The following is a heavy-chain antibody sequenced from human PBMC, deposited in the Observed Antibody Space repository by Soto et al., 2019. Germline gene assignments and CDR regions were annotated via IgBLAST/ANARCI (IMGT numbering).Heavy chain of an antibody. J-gene: IGHJ6*02. V-gene: IGHV1-3*01. CDR2: INAGNGNT. CDR3: AIEKDQYEDIVVVPGPLYV. CDR1: GYTVANYV. D-gene: IGHD2-2*01. Sequence: ASVWVSCKAAGYTVANYVMHWVRQAPGQRLEWMGWINAGNGNTKYPQKLQGRVTITRDTSASIAYMELSSLRSEDTAVYYCAIEKDQYEDIVVVPGPLYVWGQGTTVTVSS.